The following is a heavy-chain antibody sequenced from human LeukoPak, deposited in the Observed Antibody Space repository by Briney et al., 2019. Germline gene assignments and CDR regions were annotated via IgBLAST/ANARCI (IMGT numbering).Heavy chain of an antibody. D-gene: IGHD6-13*01. V-gene: IGHV1-69*05. CDR1: GGTFSSYA. CDR3: ARVSEAAGTGDYYYYYMDV. Sequence: SVKVSCKASGGTFSSYAISWVRQAPGQGLEWMGRIIPIFGTANYAQKFQGRVTITTDESTSTAYMELSSLRSEDTAVYYCARVSEAAGTGDYYYYYMDVWGKGTTVTVSS. CDR2: IIPIFGTA. J-gene: IGHJ6*03.